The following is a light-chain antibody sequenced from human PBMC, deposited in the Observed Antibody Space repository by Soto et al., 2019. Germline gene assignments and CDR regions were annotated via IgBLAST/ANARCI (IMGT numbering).Light chain of an antibody. CDR1: ESISGW. CDR2: DAS. V-gene: IGKV1-5*01. Sequence: DIEMTQSPSTLSASIGDGVTITCRASESISGWLAWYQQQPGKAPKLLIYDASNLESGVPSRFSGSGSGTEFTLAISSLQPDDFATYYCQQYNNYPRTFGQGTRWISN. J-gene: IGKJ1*01. CDR3: QQYNNYPRT.